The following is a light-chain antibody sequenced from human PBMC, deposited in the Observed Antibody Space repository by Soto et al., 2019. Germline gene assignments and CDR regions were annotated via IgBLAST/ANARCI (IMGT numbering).Light chain of an antibody. Sequence: EIVMTQSPDTLSVSPGERATLSCRASQSVSSNLAWYQQKPGQAPRLLIFGASTRATGIPARFSGSGSGTEFTLTISSLQSEDFAVYHWQQYNNWPYTFGQGTTLEI. CDR1: QSVSSN. V-gene: IGKV3-15*01. J-gene: IGKJ2*01. CDR2: GAS. CDR3: QQYNNWPYT.